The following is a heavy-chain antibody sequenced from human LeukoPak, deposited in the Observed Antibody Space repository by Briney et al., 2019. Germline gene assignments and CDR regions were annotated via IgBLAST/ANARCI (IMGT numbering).Heavy chain of an antibody. CDR3: ARVTAVALYFDY. CDR2: IYYSGST. Sequence: SETLSLTCTVSGGSISSSSYYWGWIRQPPGKGLEWIGSIYYSGSTNYNPSLKSRVTISVDTSKNQFSLKLSSVTAADTAVYYCARVTAVALYFDYWGQGTLVSVSS. V-gene: IGHV4-39*07. D-gene: IGHD4-23*01. J-gene: IGHJ4*02. CDR1: GGSISSSSYY.